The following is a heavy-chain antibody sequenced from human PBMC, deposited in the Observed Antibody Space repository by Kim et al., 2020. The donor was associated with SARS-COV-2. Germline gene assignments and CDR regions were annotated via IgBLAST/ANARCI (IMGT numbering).Heavy chain of an antibody. V-gene: IGHV3-33*01. CDR2: IYYDGSNK. CDR3: ATRMGSGQSNY. D-gene: IGHD2-15*01. J-gene: IGHJ4*02. CDR1: GFTFSSFA. Sequence: GGSLRLSCAASGFTFSSFAMHWVRQAPGKGLEWMAVIYYDGSNKYYADSVKGRFTISRDNSKNTLYLQMNNLRAEDTAVYYCATRMGSGQSNYWGQGTL.